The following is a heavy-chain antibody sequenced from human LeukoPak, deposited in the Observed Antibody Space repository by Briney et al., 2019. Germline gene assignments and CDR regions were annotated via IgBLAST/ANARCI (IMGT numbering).Heavy chain of an antibody. CDR3: AKDIRATVTTGFDY. CDR2: ISPSGTDI. J-gene: IGHJ4*02. D-gene: IGHD4-17*01. V-gene: IGHV3-11*01. CDR1: GFTFTDTY. Sequence: GGSLRLSCAVSGFTFTDTYMTWIRQAPGKGLESLSYISPSGTDISYADSVKGRFTISRDNAKNSLYLQMNSLRAEDTALYYCAKDIRATVTTGFDYWGQGTLVTVSS.